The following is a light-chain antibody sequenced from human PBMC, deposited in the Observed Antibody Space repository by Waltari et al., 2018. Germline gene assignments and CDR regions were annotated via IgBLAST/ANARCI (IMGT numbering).Light chain of an antibody. Sequence: VLTQSPDTLSLSPGQRATLPCRASQTINNNFLVWYQQKPGQAPRLIIHGASSRDTGFPDRFSGSGSGTDFTLTISSLQPEDSAMYYCQQYDGSVRTFGGGTKVEI. CDR3: QQYDGSVRT. CDR2: GAS. CDR1: QTINNNF. V-gene: IGKV3-20*01. J-gene: IGKJ4*01.